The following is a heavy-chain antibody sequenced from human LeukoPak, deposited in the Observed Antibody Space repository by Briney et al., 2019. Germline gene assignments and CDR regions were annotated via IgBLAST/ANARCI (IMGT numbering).Heavy chain of an antibody. CDR3: ARKRYMDV. J-gene: IGHJ6*03. CDR2: IYYSGST. CDR1: GGSISSYY. Sequence: SETLSLTCTVSGGSISSYYWSWIRQPPGKGLEWIGYIYYSGSTYYNPSLKSRVTISVDTSKNQFSLRLSSVTAADTAVYYCARKRYMDVWGKGTTVTVSS. V-gene: IGHV4-59*08.